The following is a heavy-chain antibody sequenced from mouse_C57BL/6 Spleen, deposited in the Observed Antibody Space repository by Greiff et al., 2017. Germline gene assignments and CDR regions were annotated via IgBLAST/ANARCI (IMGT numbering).Heavy chain of an antibody. J-gene: IGHJ3*01. CDR2: IDPANGNT. D-gene: IGHD3-2*02. CDR3: AGDSSGFAY. Sequence: EVQLVESVAELVRPGASVKLSCTASGYNIKNTYMHWVKQRPEQGLEWIGRIDPANGNTNYDPKFQGKATLTADKSSNTAYLQLSSLTSEDTAVYYCAGDSSGFAYWGQGTLVTVSA. CDR1: GYNIKNTY. V-gene: IGHV14-3*01.